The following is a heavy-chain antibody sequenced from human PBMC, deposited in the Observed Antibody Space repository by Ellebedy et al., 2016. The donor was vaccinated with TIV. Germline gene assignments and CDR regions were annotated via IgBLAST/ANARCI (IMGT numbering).Heavy chain of an antibody. D-gene: IGHD3-9*01. CDR2: IYYSGST. CDR1: GGSISSYY. CDR3: ARTGYDILTGYPYYFDY. V-gene: IGHV4-59*08. J-gene: IGHJ4*02. Sequence: MPSETLSLTCTVSGGSISSYYWSWIRQPPGKGLEWIGYIYYSGSTNYNPSLKSRVTISVDTSKNQFSLKLTSVTAADTAVFYCARTGYDILTGYPYYFDYWGQGTLVTVSS.